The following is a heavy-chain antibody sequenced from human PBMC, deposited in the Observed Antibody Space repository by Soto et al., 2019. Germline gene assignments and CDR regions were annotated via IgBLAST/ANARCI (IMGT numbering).Heavy chain of an antibody. Sequence: EVQLLESGGGLVQPGGSLRLSCAASGFTFSSYGMRWVRQAPGKGLEWVSVISGSGDSTYYADSVKGRFTISRDNSKNTLYLQMNSLRAEDTAVYYCAKHIGILTGTSDYLVQGPLVTVSS. D-gene: IGHD4-17*01. CDR2: ISGSGDST. J-gene: IGHJ4*02. CDR3: AKHIGILTGTSDY. CDR1: GFTFSSYG. V-gene: IGHV3-23*01.